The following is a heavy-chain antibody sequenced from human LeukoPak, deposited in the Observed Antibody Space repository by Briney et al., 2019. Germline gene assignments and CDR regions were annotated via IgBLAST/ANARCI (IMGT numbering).Heavy chain of an antibody. D-gene: IGHD4-17*01. V-gene: IGHV1-69*05. Sequence: SVKVSCKASGGTFSSYAISWVRQAPGQELEWMGGIIPIFGTANYAQKFQGRVTITTDESTSTAYMELSSLRSEDTAVYYCARAGDYGDYNYMDVWGKGTTVTVSS. CDR1: GGTFSSYA. CDR3: ARAGDYGDYNYMDV. CDR2: IIPIFGTA. J-gene: IGHJ6*03.